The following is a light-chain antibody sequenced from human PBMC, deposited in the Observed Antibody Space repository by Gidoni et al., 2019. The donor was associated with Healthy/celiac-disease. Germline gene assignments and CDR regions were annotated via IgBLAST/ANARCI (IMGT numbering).Light chain of an antibody. Sequence: DIVMTQSPATLSASPGERATLSCRASQSVSSNLAWYQQQPGQAPRLLIYGASTRATGIPARFSGSGSGTEFTLTISSLQSEDFAVYYCQQYNNWPPWTFGQGTKVEIK. CDR1: QSVSSN. V-gene: IGKV3-15*01. CDR3: QQYNNWPPWT. CDR2: GAS. J-gene: IGKJ1*01.